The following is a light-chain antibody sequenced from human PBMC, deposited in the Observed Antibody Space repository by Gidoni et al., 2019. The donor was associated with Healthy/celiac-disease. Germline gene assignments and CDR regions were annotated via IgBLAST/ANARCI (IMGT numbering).Light chain of an antibody. CDR2: KAS. J-gene: IGKJ4*01. CDR1: QSISNW. CDR3: QQYNSDPT. Sequence: DIQMTQSPSTLSASVGDRVTITCRASQSISNWLAWYQQKPGKAPKLLIYKASSLESRVPSRFSGSGSGTEFTLTISSLQPDDFAVYYCQQYNSDPTFXGXTKVDIK. V-gene: IGKV1-5*03.